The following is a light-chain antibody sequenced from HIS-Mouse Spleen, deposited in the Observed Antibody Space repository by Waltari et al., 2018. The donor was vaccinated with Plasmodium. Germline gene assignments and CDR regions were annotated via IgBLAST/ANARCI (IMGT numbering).Light chain of an antibody. V-gene: IGKV3-20*01. CDR3: QQYGSSPLT. CDR2: GSA. CDR1: HVVSSSY. J-gene: IGKJ4*01. Sequence: CRATHVVSSSYLALYQQKPGQAPRLLIYGSASSATGIPDRFSGSGSGTDFTLTISRLEPEDFAVYYCQQYGSSPLTFGGGTKVEIK.